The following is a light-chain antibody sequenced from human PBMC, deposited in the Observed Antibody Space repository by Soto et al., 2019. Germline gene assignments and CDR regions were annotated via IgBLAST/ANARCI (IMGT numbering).Light chain of an antibody. J-gene: IGKJ2*01. CDR3: MQALQTPPHT. V-gene: IGKV2-28*01. CDR2: LGS. Sequence: DIVMTQSPLSLPVTPGEPASISCRSSQSLLHSNGYNYLDWYLQKPGQSPQLLIYLGSNRASGVPDRFSGSGSGTDFTLKISRVEAEDVGVYYCMQALQTPPHTFGQGTKV. CDR1: QSLLHSNGYNY.